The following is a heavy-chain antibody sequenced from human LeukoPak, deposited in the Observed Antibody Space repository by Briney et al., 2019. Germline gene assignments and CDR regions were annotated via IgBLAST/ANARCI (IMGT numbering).Heavy chain of an antibody. CDR1: GGSIDSTNW. J-gene: IGHJ4*02. V-gene: IGHV4/OR15-8*01. D-gene: IGHD3-16*02. CDR3: ARSHDHLWGNYPDY. Sequence: SETLSLTCDVSGGSIDSTNWWNWVRQPPGKGLEWIGEIHHDGRINYNPSLKSRVTLSVDKSKNQFSLRLNSVAAADTAMYYCARSHDHLWGNYPDYWGQGTLVTVSS. CDR2: IHHDGRI.